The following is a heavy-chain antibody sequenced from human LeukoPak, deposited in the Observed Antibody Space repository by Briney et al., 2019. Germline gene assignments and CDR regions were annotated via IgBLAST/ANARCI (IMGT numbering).Heavy chain of an antibody. Sequence: SETLSLTCTVSGGSISSYYWSWIRQPPGKGLEWIGYIYYSGNTNYNPSLKSRVTISVDTSKNQFSLKLSSVTAADTAVYYCARNGGSGWSWGQGTLVTVSS. V-gene: IGHV4-59*01. D-gene: IGHD6-19*01. CDR2: IYYSGNT. CDR3: ARNGGSGWS. CDR1: GGSISSYY. J-gene: IGHJ4*02.